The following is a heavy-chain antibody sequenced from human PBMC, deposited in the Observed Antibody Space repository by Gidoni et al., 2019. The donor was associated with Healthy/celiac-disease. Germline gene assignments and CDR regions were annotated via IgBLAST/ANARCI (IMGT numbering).Heavy chain of an antibody. J-gene: IGHJ5*02. CDR2: IFSNDEK. D-gene: IGHD3-16*01. CDR1: GFSLSTARMG. V-gene: IGHV2-26*01. Sequence: QVTLKESGPVLVKPTETLTLTCTVSGFSLSTARMGVSWIRQPPGKALEWLAHIFSNDEKSYSTSLKSRLTISKDTSKSQVVLTMTNMDPVDTATYYCARIRKWPGMGDWFDPWGQGTLVTVSS. CDR3: ARIRKWPGMGDWFDP.